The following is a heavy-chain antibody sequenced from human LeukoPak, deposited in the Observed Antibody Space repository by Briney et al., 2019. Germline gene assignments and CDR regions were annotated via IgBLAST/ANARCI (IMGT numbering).Heavy chain of an antibody. CDR3: AKSDGHGTGYGFHI. CDR2: IRDDGSDT. J-gene: IGHJ3*02. CDR1: GFTFNDYA. Sequence: PGGSLRLSCAASGFTFNDYAMYWVRQSPGRGLEWVALIRDDGSDTYHADSVKGRFTISRDNSKNTVFLRMNSLRGEDSAIYYCAKSDGHGTGYGFHIWGQGTMVTASS. D-gene: IGHD6-19*01. V-gene: IGHV3-30*02.